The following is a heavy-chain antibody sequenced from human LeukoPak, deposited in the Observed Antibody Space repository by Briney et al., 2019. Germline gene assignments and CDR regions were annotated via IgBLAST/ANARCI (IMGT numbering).Heavy chain of an antibody. V-gene: IGHV4-30-4*01. Sequence: SETLSLTCTVSGGPISSGDYYWSWIRQPPGKGLEWIGYIYYSGSTYYNPSLKSRVTISVDTSKNQFSLKLSSVTAADTAVYYCAREVVGATTPYFDYWGQGTLVTVSS. CDR2: IYYSGST. CDR3: AREVVGATTPYFDY. CDR1: GGPISSGDYY. D-gene: IGHD1-26*01. J-gene: IGHJ4*02.